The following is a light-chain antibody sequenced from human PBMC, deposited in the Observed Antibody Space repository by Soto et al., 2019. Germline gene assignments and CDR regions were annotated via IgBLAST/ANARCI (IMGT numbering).Light chain of an antibody. V-gene: IGKV1-5*03. CDR3: QLYSVYSSWT. CDR2: QAS. J-gene: IGKJ1*01. CDR1: ESISRW. Sequence: DIEMTRSPSTLSASVGDRVTITCRASESISRWLAWYQQKPGKVPKLLIYQASSLESGVPSRFSGSGSGTEFTLTISSLQPDDFATYYCQLYSVYSSWTFGQGTKVDIK.